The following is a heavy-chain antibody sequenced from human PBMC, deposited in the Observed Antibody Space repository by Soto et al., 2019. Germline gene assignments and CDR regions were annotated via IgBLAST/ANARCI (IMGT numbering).Heavy chain of an antibody. CDR3: AKWHTYIYDSLHFSGFEC. J-gene: IGHJ4*02. CDR2: ISGGDGSP. D-gene: IGHD3-22*01. Sequence: LRLSFVASGFTFSSYAMTWVRQAPGKLLEWVSAISGGDGSPSYADSVKGRFTISRDNSKNTLYLHMNSLRADDTAAYYCAKWHTYIYDSLHFSGFECWGQGTQVNVSS. V-gene: IGHV3-23*01. CDR1: GFTFSSYA.